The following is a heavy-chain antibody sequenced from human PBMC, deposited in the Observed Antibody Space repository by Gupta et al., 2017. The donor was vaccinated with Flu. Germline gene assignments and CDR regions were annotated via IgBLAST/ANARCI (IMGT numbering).Heavy chain of an antibody. Sequence: EVQVVESGGGLVQPGGSLRLSCAVSGFSFVSHWMSWVRQAPGKGLEWVANINQDESDKQYVDSVKSRFTISRDNAQNSLYLQMNSLRAEDTAVYYCGYSYGYAFDIWGQGTMVTVSS. V-gene: IGHV3-7*01. J-gene: IGHJ3*02. D-gene: IGHD5-18*01. CDR2: INQDESDK. CDR3: GYSYGYAFDI. CDR1: GFSFVSHW.